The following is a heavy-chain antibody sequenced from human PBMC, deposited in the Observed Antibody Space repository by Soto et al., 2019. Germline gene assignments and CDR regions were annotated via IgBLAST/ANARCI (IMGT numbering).Heavy chain of an antibody. V-gene: IGHV1-8*01. J-gene: IGHJ5*02. CDR3: ARGLIAAAVRWFDP. CDR2: MNPNSGNT. CDR1: GYTFTSYD. Sequence: QVQLVQSGAEVKKPGASVKVSCKASGYTFTSYDINWVRQATGQGLEWMGWMNPNSGNTGYAQKFQGRGTMTRNTSISTAYMELSSLRSEDTAVYYCARGLIAAAVRWFDPWGQGTLVTVSS. D-gene: IGHD6-13*01.